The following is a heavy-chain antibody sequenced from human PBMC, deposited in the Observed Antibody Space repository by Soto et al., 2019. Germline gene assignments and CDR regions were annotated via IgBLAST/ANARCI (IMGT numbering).Heavy chain of an antibody. CDR2: IYPGDSDT. D-gene: IGHD6-19*01. CDR1: GYSFTSYW. Sequence: GESLKISCKGSGYSFTSYWIGWVRQMPGKGLEWMGIIYPGDSDTRYSPSFQGQVTISADKSISTAYLQWSSLKASDTAIYYCATHSSGWHYYYYYMDVWGKGTTVTVSS. CDR3: ATHSSGWHYYYYYMDV. V-gene: IGHV5-51*01. J-gene: IGHJ6*03.